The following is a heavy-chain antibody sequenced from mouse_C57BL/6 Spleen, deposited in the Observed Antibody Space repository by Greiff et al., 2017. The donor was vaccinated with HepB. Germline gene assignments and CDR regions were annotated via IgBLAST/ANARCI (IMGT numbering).Heavy chain of an antibody. V-gene: IGHV1-55*01. J-gene: IGHJ4*01. CDR2: IYPGSGST. CDR3: ARDYYGNYLHAIDY. D-gene: IGHD2-1*01. CDR1: GYTFTSYW. Sequence: VQLQQPGAELVKPGASVKMSCKASGYTFTSYWITWVKQRPGQGLEWIGDIYPGSGSTNYNEKFKSKATLTVDTSSSTAYMQLSSLTSEDSAVYYCARDYYGNYLHAIDYWGQGTSVTVSS.